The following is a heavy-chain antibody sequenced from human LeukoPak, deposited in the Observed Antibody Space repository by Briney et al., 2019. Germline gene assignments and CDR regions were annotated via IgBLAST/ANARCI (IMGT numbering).Heavy chain of an antibody. V-gene: IGHV3-48*02. CDR3: ARDSAMVTLSFDY. CDR2: ISGGSSTI. D-gene: IGHD2-2*01. Sequence: GGSLRLSCAASGFTFRSYSMNWVRQAPGKGLEWVSYISGGSSTIYHADSVKGRFTISRDNAKNSLYLQMNSLRDEDTAVYYCARDSAMVTLSFDYWGQGTLVTVSS. CDR1: GFTFRSYS. J-gene: IGHJ4*02.